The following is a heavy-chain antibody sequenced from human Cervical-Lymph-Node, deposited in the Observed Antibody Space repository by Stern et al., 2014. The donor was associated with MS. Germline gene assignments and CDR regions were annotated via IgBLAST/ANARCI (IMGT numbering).Heavy chain of an antibody. D-gene: IGHD6-19*01. CDR2: ISGYNDNT. V-gene: IGHV1-18*01. J-gene: IGHJ5*02. Sequence: VQLVQSGAEVKKPGASVKVSCKSSGYTFSNYGISWVRQAPGQGLEWMGWISGYNDNTNYVEKFQGRVTMTTDTSTNTAYMELRSLRSDDTAVYYCARDPRVAVAGTGGGFDPWGQGTLVTVSS. CDR3: ARDPRVAVAGTGGGFDP. CDR1: GYTFSNYG.